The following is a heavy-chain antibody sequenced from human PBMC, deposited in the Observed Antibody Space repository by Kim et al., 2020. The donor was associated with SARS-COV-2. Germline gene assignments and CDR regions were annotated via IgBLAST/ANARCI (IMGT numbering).Heavy chain of an antibody. CDR1: GFTFISYA. D-gene: IGHD2-15*01. CDR3: AKSACCSGDSYNLYFDY. CDR2: VSGNGGIT. V-gene: IGHV3-23*01. Sequence: GGSLRLSCAASGFTFISYALTWVRQAPGKGLEWVSTVSGNGGITKYADSVKGRFTISRDNSKNTLYLQMNSLRAEDTAVYYCAKSACCSGDSYNLYFDYWGQGALVTVSS. J-gene: IGHJ4*02.